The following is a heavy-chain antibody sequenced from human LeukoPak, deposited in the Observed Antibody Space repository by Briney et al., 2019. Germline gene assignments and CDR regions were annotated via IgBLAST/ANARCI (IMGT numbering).Heavy chain of an antibody. J-gene: IGHJ4*02. D-gene: IGHD3-3*01. Sequence: GGSLRLSCAASGFTFSGSGMHWVRQAPGKGLEWVTFIRYDGSNKYYTDSVKGRFTISRDNSKNTLYLQMDSLRAEDTAVYYCARDYDFWSGYYTPTRGYFGYWGQGTLVTVSS. CDR1: GFTFSGSG. CDR2: IRYDGSNK. CDR3: ARDYDFWSGYYTPTRGYFGY. V-gene: IGHV3-30*02.